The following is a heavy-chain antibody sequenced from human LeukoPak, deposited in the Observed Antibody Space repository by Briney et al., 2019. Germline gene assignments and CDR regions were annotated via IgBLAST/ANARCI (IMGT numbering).Heavy chain of an antibody. V-gene: IGHV1-46*01. Sequence: GASVKVSCKASGCTFTSYYMHWVRQAPGQGLEWMGIINPSGGSTSYAQKFQGRVTMTRDTSTSTVYMELSSLRSEDTAVYYCARRGAKDDSSGYLDYWGQGTLVTVSS. CDR2: INPSGGST. CDR3: ARRGAKDDSSGYLDY. J-gene: IGHJ4*02. CDR1: GCTFTSYY. D-gene: IGHD3-22*01.